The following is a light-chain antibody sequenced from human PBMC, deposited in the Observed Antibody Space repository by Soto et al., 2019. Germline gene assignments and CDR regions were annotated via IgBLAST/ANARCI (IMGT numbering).Light chain of an antibody. Sequence: EILMTQSPATLSVSPGERATLSCRASQSVSSSYLAWYQQKPGQAPRLLIYGASSRATGIPDRFSGSGSGTDFTLTISRLEPEDFAVYYCRQYGSSRTFGQGTKGGYQ. CDR2: GAS. CDR1: QSVSSSY. V-gene: IGKV3-20*01. CDR3: RQYGSSRT. J-gene: IGKJ1*01.